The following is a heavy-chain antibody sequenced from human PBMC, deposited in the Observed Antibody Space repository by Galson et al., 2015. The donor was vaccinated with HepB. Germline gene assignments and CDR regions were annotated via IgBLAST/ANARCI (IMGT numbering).Heavy chain of an antibody. J-gene: IGHJ6*02. CDR3: ARRGGYSYGGPYYYYGMDV. CDR2: ISYDGSNK. V-gene: IGHV3-30-3*01. D-gene: IGHD5-18*01. Sequence: SLRLSCAASGFTFSSYAMHWVRQAPGKGLEWVAVISYDGSNKYYADSVKGRFTISRDNSKNTLYLQMNSLRAEDTAVYYCARRGGYSYGGPYYYYGMDVWGQGTTVTVSS. CDR1: GFTFSSYA.